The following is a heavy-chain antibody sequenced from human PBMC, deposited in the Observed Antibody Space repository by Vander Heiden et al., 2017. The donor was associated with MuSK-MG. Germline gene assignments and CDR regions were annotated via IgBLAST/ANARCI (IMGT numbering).Heavy chain of an antibody. J-gene: IGHJ3*02. CDR1: GFTFSSYA. CDR2: ISYDGSNK. D-gene: IGHD3-10*01. CDR3: ARDLGGGSGSYYNDAFDI. Sequence: QVQLVESGGGVVQPGRSLRLSCAASGFTFSSYAMHWVRQARGKGLEWVTVISYDGSNKYYADSVKGRFTISRDNSKNTLYLQMNSLRAEDTAVYYCARDLGGGSGSYYNDAFDIWGQGTMVTVSS. V-gene: IGHV3-30*04.